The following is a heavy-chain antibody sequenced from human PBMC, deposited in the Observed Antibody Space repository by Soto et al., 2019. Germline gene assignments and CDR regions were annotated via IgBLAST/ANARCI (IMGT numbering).Heavy chain of an antibody. CDR1: GGSFSGFY. J-gene: IGHJ4*02. V-gene: IGHV4-34*01. CDR2: INYSGST. CDR3: ARGWANPFWSGYRTQFDY. Sequence: SETLSLTCAVYGGSFSGFYWSWIRQPPGKGLEWIGEINYSGSTNYNPSLKSRVTISADTFKNRFSLKLSSVTAADTAVYYCARGWANPFWSGYRTQFDYWGQGTLVTVSS. D-gene: IGHD3-3*01.